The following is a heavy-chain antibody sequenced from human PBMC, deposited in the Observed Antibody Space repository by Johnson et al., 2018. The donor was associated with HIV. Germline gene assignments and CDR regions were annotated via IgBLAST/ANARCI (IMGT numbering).Heavy chain of an antibody. D-gene: IGHD1-7*01. CDR1: GFTFINAW. CDR3: TTDQVGRNYGGKYHI. Sequence: VQLVESGGGVVQPGGSLRLSCAASGFTFINAWMNWVRQAPGKGLEWVGRINTKTDGETTDYAAAVKGRFTISRDDSKNTLYLQMNSLKIEDTAVYYCTTDQVGRNYGGKYHIWGQGTMVTVSS. CDR2: INTKTDGETT. J-gene: IGHJ3*02. V-gene: IGHV3-15*01.